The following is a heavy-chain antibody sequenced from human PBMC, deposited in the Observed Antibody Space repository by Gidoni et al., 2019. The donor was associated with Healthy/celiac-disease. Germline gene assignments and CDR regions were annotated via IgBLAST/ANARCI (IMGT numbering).Heavy chain of an antibody. CDR2: ISYDGSNK. CDR3: AKDLRRGSYYGSPAFDI. V-gene: IGHV3-30*18. CDR1: RFTSSSYC. D-gene: IGHD1-26*01. J-gene: IGHJ3*02. Sequence: QVQLVESGVGVVQPRRSLRHPCEASRFTSSSYCMHWVRQAPGKGLAWVAVISYDGSNKYYADSVKGRFTISRDNSKNTLYLQMNSLRAEDTAVYYCAKDLRRGSYYGSPAFDIWGQGTMVTVSS.